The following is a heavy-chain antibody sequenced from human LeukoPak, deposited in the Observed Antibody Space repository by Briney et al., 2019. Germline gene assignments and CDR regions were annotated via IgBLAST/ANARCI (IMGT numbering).Heavy chain of an antibody. J-gene: IGHJ4*02. Sequence: SETLSLTCTVSGGSITSSNYYWGWIRQPPGKGLEWIGSFYYSGSTNYNPSLKSRVTISVDTSKNQFSLKLSSVTAADTAVYYCAREDDYYDSSGYDYWGQGTLVTVSS. CDR3: AREDDYYDSSGYDY. V-gene: IGHV4-39*02. CDR1: GGSITSSNYY. CDR2: FYYSGST. D-gene: IGHD3-22*01.